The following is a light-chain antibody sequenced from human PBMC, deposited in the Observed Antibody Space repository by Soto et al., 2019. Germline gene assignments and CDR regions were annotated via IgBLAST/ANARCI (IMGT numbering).Light chain of an antibody. J-gene: IGKJ2*01. CDR3: QQYNNWPPYT. V-gene: IGKV3-15*01. Sequence: EIVMTQSPATLSVSPGERTTLSCRASQSVFSNLAWYQQKPGQAPRLLIYGASTRATGIPARFSGSGSGTEFTHTISSLQSEDFALYYCQQYNNWPPYTFGQGTKLEIK. CDR2: GAS. CDR1: QSVFSN.